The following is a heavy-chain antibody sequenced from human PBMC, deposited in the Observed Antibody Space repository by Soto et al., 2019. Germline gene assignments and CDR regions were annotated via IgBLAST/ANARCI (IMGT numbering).Heavy chain of an antibody. Sequence: SVKVSCKGSVYTFTSYPMHWVRQAPGQKLEWMGWINAGNGNTQYSQNVQGRVTINRDTAASTAYMELSSLRSEDMAEYYCARSPGIAVADYWGQGTLVTVSS. D-gene: IGHD6-19*01. CDR1: VYTFTSYP. J-gene: IGHJ4*02. V-gene: IGHV1-3*03. CDR3: ARSPGIAVADY. CDR2: INAGNGNT.